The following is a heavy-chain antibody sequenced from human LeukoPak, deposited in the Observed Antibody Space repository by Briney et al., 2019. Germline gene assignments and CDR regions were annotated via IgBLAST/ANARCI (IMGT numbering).Heavy chain of an antibody. Sequence: PGGSLRLSCAASGFTFSNYSRNWVRQAPGKRLEWVSSISISSSYIYYADSVKGRFTISTDNAKNSLYLQMNTLRGEDTAMYYCASMSITTHPFDIWGQGTLVTVSS. J-gene: IGHJ4*02. D-gene: IGHD1-20*01. V-gene: IGHV3-21*01. CDR3: ASMSITTHPFDI. CDR1: GFTFSNYS. CDR2: ISISSSYI.